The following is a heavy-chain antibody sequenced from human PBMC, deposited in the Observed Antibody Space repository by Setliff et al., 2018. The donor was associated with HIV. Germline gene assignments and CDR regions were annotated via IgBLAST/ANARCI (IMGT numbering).Heavy chain of an antibody. Sequence: SETLSLTCTVSGGSISNFYWTWIRQPAGKGLEWMGRVDRTGSTNYNPSLKSRVTLSVDTSKNQFSLKLSSVTAADTAVYYCARSYSYGYNWFDPWGQGTLVTVSS. J-gene: IGHJ5*02. CDR2: VDRTGST. CDR1: GGSISNFY. V-gene: IGHV4-4*07. D-gene: IGHD5-18*01. CDR3: ARSYSYGYNWFDP.